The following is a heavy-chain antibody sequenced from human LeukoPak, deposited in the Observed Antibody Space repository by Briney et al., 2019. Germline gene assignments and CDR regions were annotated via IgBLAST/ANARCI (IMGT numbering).Heavy chain of an antibody. V-gene: IGHV3-21*01. CDR2: ISSSSYI. J-gene: IGHJ5*02. CDR3: ARYSSGWYDWFDP. D-gene: IGHD6-19*01. CDR1: GFTFSSYS. Sequence: PGGSLRLSCAASGFTFSSYSMNWVRQAPGKGLEWVSSISSSSYIYYADSVKGRFTISRGNAKNSLYLQMNSLRAEDTAVYYCARYSSGWYDWFDPWGQGTLVTVSS.